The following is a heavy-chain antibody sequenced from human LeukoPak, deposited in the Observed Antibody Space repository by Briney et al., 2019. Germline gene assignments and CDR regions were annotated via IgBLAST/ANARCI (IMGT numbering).Heavy chain of an antibody. CDR1: GFTFSSYG. J-gene: IGHJ4*02. V-gene: IGHV3-33*06. Sequence: SGRSLRLSCAASGFTFSSYGMHWVRQAPGKGLEWVAVIWYDGSNKYYADSVKGRFTISRDNSKNTLYLQMNSLRAEDTAVYYCAKDPQGRGKRLFDYWGQGTLVTVSS. CDR2: IWYDGSNK. CDR3: AKDPQGRGKRLFDY. D-gene: IGHD1-1*01.